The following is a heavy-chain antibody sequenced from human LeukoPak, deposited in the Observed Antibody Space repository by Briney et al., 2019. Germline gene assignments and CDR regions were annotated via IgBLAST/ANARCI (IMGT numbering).Heavy chain of an antibody. Sequence: PGGSLRLSCAASGFTFSDYYMSWIRQAPGKGLEWVSYISSSGSTIYYADSVKGRFTISRDNAKNTLYLQMDSLRVEDTAVYYCAKDRSYSGYEPLDYWGQGTLVTVSS. CDR2: ISSSGSTI. J-gene: IGHJ4*02. V-gene: IGHV3-11*04. CDR3: AKDRSYSGYEPLDY. CDR1: GFTFSDYY. D-gene: IGHD1-26*01.